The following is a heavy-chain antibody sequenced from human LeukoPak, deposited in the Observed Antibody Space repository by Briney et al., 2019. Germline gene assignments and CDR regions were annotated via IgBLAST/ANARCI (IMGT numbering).Heavy chain of an antibody. CDR3: ARDLEQWLDGGDAFDI. J-gene: IGHJ3*02. CDR1: GYTFTGYY. V-gene: IGHV1-2*06. CDR2: INPNSGGT. Sequence: ASVKVSCKASGYTFTGYYMHWVRQAPGQGLEWMGRINPNSGGTNYAQKFQGRVTMTRDTSISTAYMELSRLRSDDTAVYYCARDLEQWLDGGDAFDIWGQGTMVTVSS. D-gene: IGHD6-19*01.